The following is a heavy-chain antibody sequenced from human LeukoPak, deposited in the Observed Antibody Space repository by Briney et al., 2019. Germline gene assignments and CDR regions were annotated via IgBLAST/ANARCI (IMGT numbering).Heavy chain of an antibody. Sequence: GGSLRLSCAASGFTFSSYGMHWVRQAPGKGLEWVAFIRYDGSNKYYADSVKGRFTISRDNSKNTLYLQMSSLRAEDTAVYYCAKEGTIAARGFYFDYWGQGTLVTVSS. CDR3: AKEGTIAARGFYFDY. CDR2: IRYDGSNK. CDR1: GFTFSSYG. J-gene: IGHJ4*02. D-gene: IGHD6-6*01. V-gene: IGHV3-30*02.